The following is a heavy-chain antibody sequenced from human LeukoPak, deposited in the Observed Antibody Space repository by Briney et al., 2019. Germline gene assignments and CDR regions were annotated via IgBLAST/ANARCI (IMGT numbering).Heavy chain of an antibody. CDR2: ISYDGSNK. Sequence: GRSLRLACAASGFTFSSYGMHWVRQAPGKGLEWVAVISYDGSNKYYADSVKGRFTISRDNSKNTLYLQMNSLRAGDTAVYYCAKDQGDYYYYGMDVWGKGTTVTVSS. CDR3: AKDQGDYYYYGMDV. J-gene: IGHJ6*04. V-gene: IGHV3-30*18. CDR1: GFTFSSYG.